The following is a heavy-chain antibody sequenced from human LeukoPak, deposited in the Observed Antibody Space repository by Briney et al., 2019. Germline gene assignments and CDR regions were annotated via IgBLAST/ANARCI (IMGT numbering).Heavy chain of an antibody. CDR1: GGSINSGDYY. V-gene: IGHV4-30-4*08. D-gene: IGHD2-15*01. CDR3: ARDRGGSQSRGNRYFDL. CDR2: IDYRGST. Sequence: KPSETLSLTCTVSGGSINSGDYYWTWIRQPPGKGLECIGYIDYRGSTDYNPSLKSRVAMSIDTSKNQFSLELNSVTAADTAVYYCARDRGGSQSRGNRYFDLWGRGTLVTVSS. J-gene: IGHJ2*01.